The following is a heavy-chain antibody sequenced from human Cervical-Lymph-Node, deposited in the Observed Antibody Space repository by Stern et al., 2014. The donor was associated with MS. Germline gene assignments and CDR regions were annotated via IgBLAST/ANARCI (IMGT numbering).Heavy chain of an antibody. Sequence: QLQLQESGPGLVKPSQTLSLTCTVSGASINSGSYYWSWIRQPAGKGLEWIGRIYTSGSTNYKPSLKSRVTISWDTSKTQSPLTLAPVTAADTAVYFCARDFHGRVEYWGQGTQVSVSS. CDR3: ARDFHGRVEY. J-gene: IGHJ4*02. CDR1: GASINSGSYY. V-gene: IGHV4-61*02. CDR2: IYTSGST. D-gene: IGHD2/OR15-2a*01.